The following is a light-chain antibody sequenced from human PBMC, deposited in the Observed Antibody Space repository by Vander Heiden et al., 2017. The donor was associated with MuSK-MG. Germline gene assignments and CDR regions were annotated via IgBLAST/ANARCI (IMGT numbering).Light chain of an antibody. CDR1: SSDIGGYNY. CDR3: SSFAGSNNFVV. Sequence: QSALTQPPSASGSPGQSVTISCTGTSSDIGGYNYVSWYRQHPGKAPKLVMEEVTKRPSGVPDRFTGSKSDKTASLTVSGLQAEDEGDYDCSSFAGSNNFVVFGGGTKLTVL. V-gene: IGLV2-8*01. J-gene: IGLJ2*01. CDR2: EVT.